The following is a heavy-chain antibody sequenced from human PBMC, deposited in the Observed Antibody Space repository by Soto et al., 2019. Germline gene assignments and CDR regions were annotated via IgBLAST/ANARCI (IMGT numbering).Heavy chain of an antibody. V-gene: IGHV3-23*01. D-gene: IGHD5-18*01. CDR1: GFTFSSYA. J-gene: IGHJ4*02. CDR3: APAHRYSYGSYFDY. Sequence: GGSLRLSCAASGFTFSSYAMSWVRQAPGKGLEWVSAISGSGGSTYYADSVKGRFTISRDNSKNTLYLQMNSLRAEDTAVYYCAPAHRYSYGSYFDYWGQGTLVTVSS. CDR2: ISGSGGST.